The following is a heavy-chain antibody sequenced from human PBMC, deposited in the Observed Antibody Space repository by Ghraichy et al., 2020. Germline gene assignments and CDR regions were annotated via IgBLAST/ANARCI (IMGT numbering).Heavy chain of an antibody. CDR3: ARGYGSGRGRFDY. J-gene: IGHJ4*02. V-gene: IGHV4-61*01. Sequence: SQTLSLTCTVSGDSVINTRYFWTWIRQPSGKGLEWIGYVHSSGTTNYNAALRGRVTISLDTSKKQFSLKLSSVTAADTAVYYCARGYGSGRGRFDYWGQGTLVTVSS. CDR1: GDSVINTRYF. CDR2: VHSSGTT. D-gene: IGHD3-10*01.